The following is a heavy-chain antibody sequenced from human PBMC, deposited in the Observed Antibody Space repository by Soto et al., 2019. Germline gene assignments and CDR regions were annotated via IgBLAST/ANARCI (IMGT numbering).Heavy chain of an antibody. D-gene: IGHD3-10*01. CDR3: AKDIALVRGVIIDLDV. CDR1: GFTFSNYG. J-gene: IGHJ6*02. Sequence: GGSLRLSCAASGFTFSNYGMHWARQAPGKGLEWVAVTSYDGDKEYYADSVKGRFTISRDNSKNTLYLQMNSLRVEDTAVYYCAKDIALVRGVIIDLDVWGQGTTVTVSS. V-gene: IGHV3-30*18. CDR2: TSYDGDKE.